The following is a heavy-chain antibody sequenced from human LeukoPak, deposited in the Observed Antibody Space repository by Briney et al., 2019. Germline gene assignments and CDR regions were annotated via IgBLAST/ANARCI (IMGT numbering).Heavy chain of an antibody. CDR2: INPSGST. CDR3: ARVLGTRRVVTATRTGGWFDP. V-gene: IGHV4-34*01. CDR1: GGPFSGYY. Sequence: SETLSLTCAAHGGPFSGYYWNWIRQPPGKGLQWIGEINPSGSTTYNPSLKSRVTISVDTSKNQFSLKLSSVTAADTAVYYCARVLGTRRVVTATRTGGWFDPWGQGTLVTVSS. D-gene: IGHD2-15*01. J-gene: IGHJ5*02.